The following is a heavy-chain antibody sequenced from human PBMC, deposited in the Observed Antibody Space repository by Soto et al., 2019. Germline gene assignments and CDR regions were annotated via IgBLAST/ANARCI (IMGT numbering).Heavy chain of an antibody. CDR2: IIPIFGTV. Sequence: QVQLVQSGAEVKKPGSSVKFSCKASGGTFSNYPISWVRQAPGQGLEWMGGIIPIFGTVNYAQKFQGRVTITADESTSTAYMELSSLRSEDTAVYYCARGNHRWLQLWYFYLWGRGTLVTVSS. CDR1: GGTFSNYP. V-gene: IGHV1-69*12. J-gene: IGHJ2*01. CDR3: ARGNHRWLQLWYFYL. D-gene: IGHD5-12*01.